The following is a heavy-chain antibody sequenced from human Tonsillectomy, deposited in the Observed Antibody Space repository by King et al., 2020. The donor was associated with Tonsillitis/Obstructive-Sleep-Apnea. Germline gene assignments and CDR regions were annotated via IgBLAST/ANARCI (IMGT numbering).Heavy chain of an antibody. CDR3: ARDGGSSGRIFDY. CDR2: IQQDGGEK. CDR1: GFTFSSYW. D-gene: IGHD6-19*01. J-gene: IGHJ4*02. V-gene: IGHV3-7*03. Sequence: VQLVESGGGLVQPGGALRLSCAASGFTFSSYWMSWVRQAPGKGLEWVANIQQDGGEKYYVDSVKGRYTISRDNAKNSLYLQMNSLRAEGTAVYYCARDGGSSGRIFDYWGQGTLVTVSS.